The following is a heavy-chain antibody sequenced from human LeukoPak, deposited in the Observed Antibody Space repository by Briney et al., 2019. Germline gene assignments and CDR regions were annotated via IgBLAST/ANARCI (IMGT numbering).Heavy chain of an antibody. D-gene: IGHD6-13*01. CDR3: AKDFSSSWYGDDAFDI. J-gene: IGHJ3*02. CDR2: IYSGDNT. CDR1: GFSVSSNY. Sequence: PGGSLRLSCVASGFSVSSNYMSWVRQAPGKGLEWVSVIYSGDNTYYGDSVKGRFTITRDNSKNTLYLQMNSLRAEDTAVYYCAKDFSSSWYGDDAFDIWGQGTMVTVSS. V-gene: IGHV3-53*01.